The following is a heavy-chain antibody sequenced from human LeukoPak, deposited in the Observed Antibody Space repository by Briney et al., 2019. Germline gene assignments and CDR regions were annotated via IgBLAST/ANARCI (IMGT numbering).Heavy chain of an antibody. CDR2: MNPNSGNT. V-gene: IGHV1-8*01. D-gene: IGHD6-13*01. J-gene: IGHJ5*02. CDR3: ARGPNKPYSRAFNWFDP. Sequence: ASVKVSCKASGYTFTSYDINWVRQATGQGLEWMGWMNPNSGNTGYAQKFQGRATMTRNTSISTAYMELSSLRSEDTAVYYCARGPNKPYSRAFNWFDPWGQGTLVTVSS. CDR1: GYTFTSYD.